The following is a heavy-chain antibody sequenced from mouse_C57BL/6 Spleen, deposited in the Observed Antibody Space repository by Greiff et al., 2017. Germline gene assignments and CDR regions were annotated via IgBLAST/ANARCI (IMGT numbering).Heavy chain of an antibody. J-gene: IGHJ2*01. CDR2: IDPEPGGT. D-gene: IGHD3-3*01. CDR1: GYTFTDYE. CDR3: TRAVDC. V-gene: IGHV1-15*01. Sequence: QVQLQQSGAELVRPGASVTLSCKASGYTFTDYEMHWVKQTPVHGLEWIGAIDPEPGGTAYNQKFKGKAILTADKSSSTAYMELRSLTSEDSAVYYCTRAVDCWGQGTTLAVSA.